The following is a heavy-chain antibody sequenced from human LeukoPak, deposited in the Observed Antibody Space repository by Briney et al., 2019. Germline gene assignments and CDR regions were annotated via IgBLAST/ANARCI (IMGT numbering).Heavy chain of an antibody. Sequence: PSETLSLTCTVYGGSFSVYYWIWIRQPPGKGLEWIGEINHSGRTNYNPSLKSRVTISVDTSKNEFSLKRSSVTAADTAVYYCARDGGSNNYWFDPWGQGTLVTVSS. CDR2: INHSGRT. V-gene: IGHV4-34*01. CDR3: ARDGGSNNYWFDP. CDR1: GGSFSVYY. J-gene: IGHJ5*02. D-gene: IGHD4-23*01.